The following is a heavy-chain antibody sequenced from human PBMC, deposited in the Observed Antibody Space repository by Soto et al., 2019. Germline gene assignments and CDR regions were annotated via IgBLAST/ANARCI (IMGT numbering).Heavy chain of an antibody. Sequence: GGSLRLSCAASGFTFSSYGMHWVRQAPDKGLEWVAVISYDGSNKYYADSVKGRFTISRDNSKNTLYLQMNSLRAEDTAVYYCAKDRDYYDSSGYYHSHSYYYYGMDVWGQGTTVTVSS. CDR1: GFTFSSYG. D-gene: IGHD3-22*01. J-gene: IGHJ6*02. CDR2: ISYDGSNK. V-gene: IGHV3-30*18. CDR3: AKDRDYYDSSGYYHSHSYYYYGMDV.